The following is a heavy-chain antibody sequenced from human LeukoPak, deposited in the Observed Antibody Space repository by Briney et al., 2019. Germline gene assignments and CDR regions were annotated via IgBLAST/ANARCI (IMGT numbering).Heavy chain of an antibody. CDR2: IYTSGST. CDR3: ARDVDTAMVTYGMDV. Sequence: SETLSLTCTVSGGSISSYYWSWIRQPAGKGLEWIGRIYTSGSTDYNPSLKSRVTMSVDTSKNQFSLKLSSVTAADTAVYYCARDVDTAMVTYGMDVWGQGTTVTVSS. D-gene: IGHD5-18*01. V-gene: IGHV4-4*07. J-gene: IGHJ6*02. CDR1: GGSISSYY.